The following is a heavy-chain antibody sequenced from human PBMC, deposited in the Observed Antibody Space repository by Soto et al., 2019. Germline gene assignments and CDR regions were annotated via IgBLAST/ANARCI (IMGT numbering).Heavy chain of an antibody. V-gene: IGHV2-5*01. CDR2: IYWNDDK. CDR3: AHTCGLPFDY. Sequence: QITLKESGPTLVKPTQTLTLTCTYSGFSLRTTGVGVGWIRQPPGKALEWLGIIYWNDDKRYSPSLKSRFTLTSDISKSQLVLTMTNMDPVDTGIYYGAHTCGLPFDYWGQGTLVIVSS. CDR1: GFSLRTTGVG. J-gene: IGHJ4*02. D-gene: IGHD2-21*01.